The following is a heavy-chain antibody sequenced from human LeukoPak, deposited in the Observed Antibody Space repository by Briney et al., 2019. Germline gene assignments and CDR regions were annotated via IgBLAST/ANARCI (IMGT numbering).Heavy chain of an antibody. D-gene: IGHD6-19*01. CDR1: GFTFSSYG. CDR3: AKDWSYSGWSYYFDY. J-gene: IGHJ4*02. CDR2: ISYDGSNK. Sequence: GGSLRLSCAASGFTFSSYGMHWVRQAPGKGLEWVAVISYDGSNKYYADSVKGRFTISRDNSKNTLYLQMNSLRAEDTAAYYCAKDWSYSGWSYYFDYWGQGTLVTVSS. V-gene: IGHV3-30*18.